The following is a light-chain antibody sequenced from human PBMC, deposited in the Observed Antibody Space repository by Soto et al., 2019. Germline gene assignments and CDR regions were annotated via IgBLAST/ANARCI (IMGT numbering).Light chain of an antibody. CDR3: QQYGGSYT. J-gene: IGKJ2*01. Sequence: EIVLTQSPGTLSLSPGERATLSCRAGQSVSSSFLAWYQQKPGQAPRLLIYGASSRATGIPDRFSGSGSGTDFTLTISRLEPEDFAVYYCQQYGGSYTFGQGTKLEIK. CDR1: QSVSSSF. V-gene: IGKV3-20*01. CDR2: GAS.